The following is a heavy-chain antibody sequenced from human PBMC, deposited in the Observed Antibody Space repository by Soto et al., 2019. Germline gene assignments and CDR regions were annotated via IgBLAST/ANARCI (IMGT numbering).Heavy chain of an antibody. V-gene: IGHV3-7*03. Sequence: GGSLRLSCAASGFTFSNYWMSWVRQAPGKGLEWVANINQDGSEKYYVDSVKGRFTISRDNAKNSLYLQMNSLRGEDTAVYYCARDRQLDYWGQGTLVTVSS. D-gene: IGHD6-13*01. CDR1: GFTFSNYW. J-gene: IGHJ4*02. CDR2: INQDGSEK. CDR3: ARDRQLDY.